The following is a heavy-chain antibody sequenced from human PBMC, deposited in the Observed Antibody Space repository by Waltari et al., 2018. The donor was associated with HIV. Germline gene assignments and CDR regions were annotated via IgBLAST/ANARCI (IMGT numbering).Heavy chain of an antibody. CDR3: VKDIWRAARPTYYYYGMDV. V-gene: IGHV3-9*01. Sequence: EVQLVESGGDLVQPGRSLRLSCAASGFTFDDYAMHWVRQSPGKGLEWVYGISWNTGTIGYADSVKGRFTISRDNPKNSLYLQLNSLRTEDTAVYYCVKDIWRAARPTYYYYGMDVWGQGTTVTVSS. J-gene: IGHJ6*02. CDR2: ISWNTGTI. D-gene: IGHD6-6*01. CDR1: GFTFDDYA.